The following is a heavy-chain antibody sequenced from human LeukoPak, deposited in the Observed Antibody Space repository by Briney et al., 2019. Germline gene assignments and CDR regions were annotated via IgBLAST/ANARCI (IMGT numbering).Heavy chain of an antibody. V-gene: IGHV3-7*01. CDR3: ARSFLPAAMFFDY. Sequence: PGGSLRLSCAASGFTFSNYVMQWVRQAPGKGLEWVANIKQDGSEKYYVDSVKGRFTISRDNAKNSLYLQMNSLRAEDTAVYYCARSFLPAAMFFDYWGQGTLVTVSS. CDR2: IKQDGSEK. D-gene: IGHD2-2*01. J-gene: IGHJ4*02. CDR1: GFTFSNYV.